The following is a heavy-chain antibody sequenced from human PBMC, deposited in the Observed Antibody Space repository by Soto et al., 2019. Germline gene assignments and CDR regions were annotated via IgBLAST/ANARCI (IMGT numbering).Heavy chain of an antibody. Sequence: EVQLVESGGGLVMPEESLRLSCAASGFTFIGYNMKWVRQAPGKGLEWVASISTSSIEIFYSDLVRGRFTIFRDNARNSLYLQMNSLRAEDTAVYYCATSGDHDGFDVWGQGTTVTVSS. J-gene: IGHJ3*01. CDR1: GFTFIGYN. D-gene: IGHD4-17*01. V-gene: IGHV3-21*06. CDR2: ISTSSIEI. CDR3: ATSGDHDGFDV.